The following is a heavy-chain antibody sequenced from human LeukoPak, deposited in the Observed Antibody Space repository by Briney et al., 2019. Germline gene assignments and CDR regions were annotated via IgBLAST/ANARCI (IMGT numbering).Heavy chain of an antibody. CDR1: GGSFSGYY. D-gene: IGHD3-22*01. CDR2: INHSGST. V-gene: IGHV4-34*01. CDR3: ARDGLSGYSFHFDY. J-gene: IGHJ4*02. Sequence: KPSETLSLTCAVYGGSFSGYYWSWIRQPPGKGLEWIGEINHSGSTNYNPSLKSRVTISVDTSKNQFSLKLSSVTAADTAVYYCARDGLSGYSFHFDYWGQGTLVTVSS.